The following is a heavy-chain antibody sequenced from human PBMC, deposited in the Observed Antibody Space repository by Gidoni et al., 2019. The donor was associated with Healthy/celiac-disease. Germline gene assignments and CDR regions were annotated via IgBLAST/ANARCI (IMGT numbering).Heavy chain of an antibody. CDR1: GFTFSSYS. V-gene: IGHV3-21*06. J-gene: IGHJ4*02. D-gene: IGHD3-3*01. Sequence: AASGFTFSSYSMNWVRQATVKRLEWVSSISSSSSYIYYADSVKGRFTISRDNAKNSLYLQMNSLRAEDTAVYSCASLRFLEPFDYWGQGTLVTVSS. CDR3: ASLRFLEPFDY. CDR2: ISSSSSYI.